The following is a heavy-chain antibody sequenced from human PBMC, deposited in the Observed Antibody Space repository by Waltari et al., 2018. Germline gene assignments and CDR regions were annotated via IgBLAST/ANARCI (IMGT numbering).Heavy chain of an antibody. Sequence: EVQLVESGGGLVKPVESLRLCCEGSGFTFSTAWMNWVRQAPGKGLEWVGRIKSKANGGTIDYTAPVNGRFTISRDDSKNTVYLQMNSLKTEDTAVYYCATGLYFDFWGQGTLVTVSS. V-gene: IGHV3-15*01. D-gene: IGHD2-15*01. J-gene: IGHJ4*02. CDR3: ATGLYFDF. CDR1: GFTFSTAW. CDR2: IKSKANGGTI.